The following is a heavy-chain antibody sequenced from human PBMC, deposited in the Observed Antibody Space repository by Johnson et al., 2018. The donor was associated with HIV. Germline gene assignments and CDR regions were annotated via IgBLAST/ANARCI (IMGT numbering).Heavy chain of an antibody. CDR3: AKEQRLRAFDI. CDR1: GFTFSSYA. J-gene: IGHJ3*02. Sequence: QVQLVESGGGVVQPGRSPRLSRAASGFTFSSYAMHWVRQAPGKRLEWVAVISYDGSNKYYADSVKGRFTISRDNSKNTLYLQMNSLRAEDTAVYYFAKEQRLRAFDIWGQGTMVTVSS. V-gene: IGHV3-30-3*01. CDR2: ISYDGSNK. D-gene: IGHD2-15*01.